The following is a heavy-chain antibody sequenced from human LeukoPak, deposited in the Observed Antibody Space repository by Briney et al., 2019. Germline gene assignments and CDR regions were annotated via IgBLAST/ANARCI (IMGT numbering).Heavy chain of an antibody. CDR3: ARDPYSGGYGDYYYYYMDL. Sequence: NPSETLSLTCTVSGGSISSYYWSWIRQPAGKGLEWIGRIYTSGSTNYNPSLKSRVTMSVDTSKNQFSLKLSSVTAEDTAVYYCARDPYSGGYGDYYYYYMDLWGQGTTVTISS. D-gene: IGHD1-26*01. V-gene: IGHV4-4*07. CDR1: GGSISSYY. CDR2: IYTSGST. J-gene: IGHJ6*03.